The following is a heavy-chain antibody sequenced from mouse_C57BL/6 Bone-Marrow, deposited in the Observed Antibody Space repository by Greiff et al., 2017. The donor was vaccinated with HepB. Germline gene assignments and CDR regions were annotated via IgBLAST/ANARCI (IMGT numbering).Heavy chain of an antibody. CDR3: ASPHYYGSSPYYAMDY. D-gene: IGHD1-1*01. V-gene: IGHV2-2*01. CDR2: IWSGGST. Sequence: VKLQESGPGLVQPSQSLSITCTVSGFSLTSYGVHWVRQSPGKGLEWLGVIWSGGSTDYNAAFISRLSISKDNSKSQVFFKMNSLQADDTAIYYCASPHYYGSSPYYAMDYWGQGTSVTVSS. CDR1: GFSLTSYG. J-gene: IGHJ4*01.